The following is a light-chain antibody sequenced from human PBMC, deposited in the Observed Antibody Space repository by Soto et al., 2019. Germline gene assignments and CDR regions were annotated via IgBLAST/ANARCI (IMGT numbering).Light chain of an antibody. CDR1: QSISSW. Sequence: DIQMTQSPSTLSASVGDRVTITCRASQSISSWLAGYRQKPGKAPKLLIYDASSLESGVPSRFSGSGSGTEFTLTISSLQPDDFATYYCQQYNSYPYTFGQGTKLEIK. CDR2: DAS. V-gene: IGKV1-5*01. J-gene: IGKJ2*01. CDR3: QQYNSYPYT.